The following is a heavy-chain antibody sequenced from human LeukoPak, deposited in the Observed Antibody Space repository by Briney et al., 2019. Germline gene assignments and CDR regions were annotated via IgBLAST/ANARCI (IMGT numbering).Heavy chain of an antibody. CDR2: SYTSGST. V-gene: IGHV4-4*09. CDR1: GGSISCYY. CDR3: ARHPNNWNYSWFDP. Sequence: SEPLSLPCSVSGGSISCYYWRWIRQPPGKGVELIGYSYTSGSTNYNPSLKSRVTISVDTSKNQFSLKLSSVTAADTAVYYCARHPNNWNYSWFDPWGQGTLVTVSS. D-gene: IGHD1-7*01. J-gene: IGHJ5*02.